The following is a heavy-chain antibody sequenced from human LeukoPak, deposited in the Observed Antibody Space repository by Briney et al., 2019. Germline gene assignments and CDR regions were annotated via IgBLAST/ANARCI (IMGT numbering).Heavy chain of an antibody. Sequence: SXFTFSSXXXXXVXXXPGXXXXXXSSISSSSSYIYYADSVKGRFTISRDNAKNSLYLQMNSLRAEDTVVYYCARDSYGETAFDIWGQGTMVTVSS. D-gene: IGHD4-17*01. J-gene: IGHJ3*02. CDR3: ARDSYGETAFDI. CDR1: XFTFSSXX. V-gene: IGHV3-21*01. CDR2: ISSSSSYI.